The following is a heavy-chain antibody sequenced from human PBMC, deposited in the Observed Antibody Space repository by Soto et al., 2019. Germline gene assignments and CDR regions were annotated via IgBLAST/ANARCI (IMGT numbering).Heavy chain of an antibody. D-gene: IGHD3-10*01. Sequence: PSETLSLTCTVSGGSIISSNYYWGWIRQPPGKGLEWIGTISYSGSTYYNPSLNGRVTISVDTSKNQFSLKLTSLTAADTAVYYCVRRYFYGSGKYGVDVWGQGTMVTVPS. CDR2: ISYSGST. CDR1: GGSIISSNYY. V-gene: IGHV4-39*01. J-gene: IGHJ6*02. CDR3: VRRYFYGSGKYGVDV.